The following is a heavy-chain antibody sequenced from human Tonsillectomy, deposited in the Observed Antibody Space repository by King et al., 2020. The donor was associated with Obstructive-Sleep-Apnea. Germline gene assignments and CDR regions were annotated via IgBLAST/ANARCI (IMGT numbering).Heavy chain of an antibody. CDR1: GGSISSYY. CDR2: IYYSGST. J-gene: IGHJ2*01. V-gene: IGHV4-59*01. CDR3: ARDLVKWAPVGWYFDL. D-gene: IGHD1-26*01. Sequence: QLQESGPGLVKPSETLSLTCTVSGGSISSYYWSWIRQPPGKGLEWIGYIYYSGSTNYNPSLKNRVTISVDTSKNQFSLKLSSVTAADTAVYYFARDLVKWAPVGWYFDLWGRGTLVTVSS.